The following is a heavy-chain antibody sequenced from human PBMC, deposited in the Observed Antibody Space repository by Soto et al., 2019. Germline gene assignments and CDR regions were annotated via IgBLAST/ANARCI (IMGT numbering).Heavy chain of an antibody. D-gene: IGHD3-22*01. J-gene: IGHJ4*02. CDR3: ARHFDSSGYYPDY. CDR2: IYPGDSDV. CDR1: GYGFTSYW. Sequence: GSLKISCQAYGYGFTSYWIAWVRQMPGKGLEWVGIIYPGDSDVKYSPSFEGHITISVERSESIAYLQWTSLKASDTAMYFCARHFDSSGYYPDYWGQGTQVTGSS. V-gene: IGHV5-51*01.